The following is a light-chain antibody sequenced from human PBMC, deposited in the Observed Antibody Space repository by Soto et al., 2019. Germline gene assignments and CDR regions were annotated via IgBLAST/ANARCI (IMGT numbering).Light chain of an antibody. V-gene: IGKV3-20*01. CDR2: VAS. J-gene: IGKJ1*01. CDR3: QQYGTPPWT. Sequence: EIVLTQSPGTLSLSPGERATLSCRASQNIDNSFLAWYQQKPAQAPRFLIYVASTRATGIPARFSARGSGTDCTLFICSVGPEVFAVYNCQQYGTPPWTFGQGTKVEIK. CDR1: QNIDNSF.